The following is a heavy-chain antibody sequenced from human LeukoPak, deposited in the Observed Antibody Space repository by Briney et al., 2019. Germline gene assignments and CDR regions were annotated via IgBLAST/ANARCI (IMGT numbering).Heavy chain of an antibody. D-gene: IGHD5-24*01. CDR1: GYTFSVYY. V-gene: IGHV1-2*02. CDR2: IHPNSGGT. Sequence: ASVKVSCKASGYTFSVYYMHWVRQAPGERLEWMGWIHPNSGGTNYAQKFQGRVTMTGDTSISTAYMELSRVTSDDTALYYCARDVRRDGYNLFDYWGQGTLVTVSS. J-gene: IGHJ4*02. CDR3: ARDVRRDGYNLFDY.